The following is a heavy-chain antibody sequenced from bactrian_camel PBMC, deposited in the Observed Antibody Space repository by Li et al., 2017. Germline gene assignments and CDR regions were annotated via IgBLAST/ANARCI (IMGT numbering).Heavy chain of an antibody. J-gene: IGHJ4*01. CDR2: IDNGGKL. Sequence: VQLVESGGGSVQAGGSLTLSCVVSGFNLSPECIGWFRQVPGKEREEEREAVAIIDNGGKLKYAESVKGRFTISRDNARNTLYLQLNSLKPEDTAMYYCAAETSTFLCAQIATSTGAEFKYWGRGTQVTVS. CDR1: GFNLSPEC. D-gene: IGHD4*01. V-gene: IGHV3S53*01. CDR3: AAETSTFLCAQIATSTGAEFKY.